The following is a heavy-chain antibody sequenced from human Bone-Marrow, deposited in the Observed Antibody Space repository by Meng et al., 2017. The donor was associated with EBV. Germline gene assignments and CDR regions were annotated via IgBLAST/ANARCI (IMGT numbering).Heavy chain of an antibody. CDR1: GGSISSSSYY. J-gene: IGHJ5*02. V-gene: IGHV4-39*01. CDR3: ASIAAGSFDP. D-gene: IGHD6-13*01. CDR2: IYYSGST. Sequence: QLPLRASGPGLVKPSETLSLTCTVSGGSISSSSYYWGWIRQPPGKGLEWIGSIYYSGSTYYNPSLKSRVTISVDTSKNQFSLKLSSVTAADTAVYYCASIAAGSFDPWGQGTLVTVFS.